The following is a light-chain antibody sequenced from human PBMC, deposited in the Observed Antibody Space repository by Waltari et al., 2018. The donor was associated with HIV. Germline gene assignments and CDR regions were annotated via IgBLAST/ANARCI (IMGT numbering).Light chain of an antibody. CDR3: CSYAGTYV. Sequence: QSALTQPRSVSGSPGQSVTISCTGTSSDIGTYNYVSWYQQHPAKAPNLMIYDVSQRPSGVPDRFSGSKSGNTASLTISGLQAEDEADYYCCSYAGTYVFGTGTKVTVL. V-gene: IGLV2-11*01. CDR1: SSDIGTYNY. J-gene: IGLJ1*01. CDR2: DVS.